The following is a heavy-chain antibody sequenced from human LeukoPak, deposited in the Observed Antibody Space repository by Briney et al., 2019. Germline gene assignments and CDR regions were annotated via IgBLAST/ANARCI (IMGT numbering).Heavy chain of an antibody. J-gene: IGHJ4*02. CDR3: ARDKRPYGSGSYPIPDY. V-gene: IGHV3-30*04. CDR1: GFTFSSYA. D-gene: IGHD3-10*01. Sequence: TGGSLRLSCAASGFTFSSYAMHWVRQAPGKGLEWVAVISYDGSNKYYADSVKGRFTISRDNSKNTLYLQMNSLRAEDTAVYYCARDKRPYGSGSYPIPDYWGQGTLVTVSS. CDR2: ISYDGSNK.